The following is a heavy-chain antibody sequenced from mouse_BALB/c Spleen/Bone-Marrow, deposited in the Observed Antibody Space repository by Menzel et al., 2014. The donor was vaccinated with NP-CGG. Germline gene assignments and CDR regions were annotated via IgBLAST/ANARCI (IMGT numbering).Heavy chain of an antibody. J-gene: IGHJ2*01. CDR1: GYAFTNYL. V-gene: IGHV1-54*01. CDR3: ARGITTGYFDY. D-gene: IGHD1-1*01. CDR2: INPGSGGT. Sequence: VQLQQSGAELVRPGTSVQVSCKASGYAFTNYLIEWVKQRPGQGLEWIGVINPGSGGTNYNEKFKGKATLTADKSSSTAYMQLSSLTSDDSAVYFCARGITTGYFDYWGQGTTLTVSS.